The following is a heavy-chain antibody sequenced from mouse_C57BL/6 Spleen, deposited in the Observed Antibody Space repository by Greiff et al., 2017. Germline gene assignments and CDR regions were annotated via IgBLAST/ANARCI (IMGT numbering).Heavy chain of an antibody. D-gene: IGHD1-1*01. J-gene: IGHJ3*01. V-gene: IGHV1-82*01. Sequence: VMLVESGPELVKPGASVKISCKASGYAFSSSWMNWVKQRPGKGLEWIGRIYPGDGDTNYNGKFKGKATLTADKSSSTAYMQLSSLTSEDSAVYFCAREEFITTVVAHWGQGTLVTVSA. CDR2: IYPGDGDT. CDR3: AREEFITTVVAH. CDR1: GYAFSSSW.